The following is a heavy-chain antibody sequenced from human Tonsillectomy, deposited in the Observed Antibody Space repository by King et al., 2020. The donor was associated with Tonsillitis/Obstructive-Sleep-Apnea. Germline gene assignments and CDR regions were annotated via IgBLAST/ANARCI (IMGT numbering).Heavy chain of an antibody. CDR3: TTVAKGYSSPYYQYYMDV. CDR1: GFTFNNAW. J-gene: IGHJ6*03. V-gene: IGHV3-15*01. CDR2: IKSKTDGGTT. D-gene: IGHD6-13*01. Sequence: VQLVESGGGLVKPGGSLRLSCAASGFTFNNAWMSWVRQAPGKGLEWVGRIKSKTDGGTTDYAAPVKGRFTISRDDSKNTLYLQMNSLKTEDTAVYYCTTVAKGYSSPYYQYYMDVWGKGTTVTVSS.